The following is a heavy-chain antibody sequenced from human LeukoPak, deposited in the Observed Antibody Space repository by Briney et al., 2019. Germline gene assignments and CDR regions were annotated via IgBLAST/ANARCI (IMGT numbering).Heavy chain of an antibody. CDR1: GYTFTGYY. Sequence: ASVKVSCKASGYTFTGYYMHWVRPAPGQGLEWMGWINPHSGGTNYAQKFQARVTMARDTSISTTYMDLSGLRSVDTAVYYCARDRTTVTKYYYYYYMDVWGNGTTVTVSS. V-gene: IGHV1-2*02. CDR3: ARDRTTVTKYYYYYYMDV. D-gene: IGHD4-17*01. CDR2: INPHSGGT. J-gene: IGHJ6*03.